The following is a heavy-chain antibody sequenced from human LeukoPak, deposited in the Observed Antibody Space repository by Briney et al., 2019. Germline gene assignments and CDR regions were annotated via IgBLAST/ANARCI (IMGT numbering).Heavy chain of an antibody. Sequence: GGSLRLSCVASGLTVNNNYMNWVRQGPGKGLEWVSVISSGGSTYYADSVTGRFTISRDNSKNTLYLQMNSLRVEGTAVYYCAKERGGWFFDSWGQGALVTVSS. J-gene: IGHJ5*01. CDR1: GLTVNNNY. V-gene: IGHV3-53*01. CDR2: ISSGGST. D-gene: IGHD6-19*01. CDR3: AKERGGWFFDS.